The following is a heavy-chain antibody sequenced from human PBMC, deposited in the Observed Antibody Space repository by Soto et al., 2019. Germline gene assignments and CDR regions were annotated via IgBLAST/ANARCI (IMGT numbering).Heavy chain of an antibody. CDR2: VNPSGGST. CDR1: GYTFTNYY. Sequence: ASVKVSCKASGYTFTNYYMHWVRQAPGQGLECLGRVNPSGGSTSYAQKFQGRVAMTTDTSTSTVYMELSSLRSEDTAVYYCARELQLSFDYWGQGTLVTVSS. D-gene: IGHD6-13*01. CDR3: ARELQLSFDY. V-gene: IGHV1-46*01. J-gene: IGHJ4*02.